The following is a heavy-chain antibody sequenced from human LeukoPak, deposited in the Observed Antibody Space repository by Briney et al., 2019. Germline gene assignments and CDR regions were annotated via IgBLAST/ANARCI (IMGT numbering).Heavy chain of an antibody. CDR1: GGSFSGYY. CDR2: IYYSGST. V-gene: IGHV4-31*11. D-gene: IGHD3-22*01. CDR3: ARDAYFYDSSGYYYVDY. J-gene: IGHJ4*02. Sequence: SETLSLTCAVYGGSFSGYYWSWIRQHPGKGLEWIGYIYYSGSTYYNPSLKSRVTISVDTSKNQFSLKLSSVTAADTAVYYCARDAYFYDSSGYYYVDYWGQGTLVTVSS.